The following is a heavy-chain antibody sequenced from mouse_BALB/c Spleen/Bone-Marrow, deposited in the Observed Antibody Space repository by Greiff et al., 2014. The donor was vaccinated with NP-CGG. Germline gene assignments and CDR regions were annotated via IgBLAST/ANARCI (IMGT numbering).Heavy chain of an antibody. CDR3: ARRGLLLIACFAY. CDR1: GFNIKDTY. Sequence: VQLKESGAELVKPGASVKLSCTASGFNIKDTYMHWVKQRPEQGLEWIGRIDPVNGNTKYDPKFQDKATITADTSSNTAYLQLSSLTSEDTAVYYCARRGLLLIACFAYWGQGTLVTVSA. J-gene: IGHJ3*01. CDR2: IDPVNGNT. D-gene: IGHD2-3*01. V-gene: IGHV14-3*02.